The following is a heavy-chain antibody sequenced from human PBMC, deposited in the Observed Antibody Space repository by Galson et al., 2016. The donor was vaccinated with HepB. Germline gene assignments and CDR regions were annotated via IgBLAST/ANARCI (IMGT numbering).Heavy chain of an antibody. V-gene: IGHV3-66*01. Sequence: LRLSCAASAFTVYNNFMYWVRQAPGKGLEWVSFIYSGGGTYYADSVKGRFTISRDRSKNTLILQMNSLRDEDTAVYYCARKTDSGGFGNFWGQGTLVTVSS. CDR1: AFTVYNNF. CDR3: ARKTDSGGFGNF. J-gene: IGHJ4*02. CDR2: IYSGGGT. D-gene: IGHD1-26*01.